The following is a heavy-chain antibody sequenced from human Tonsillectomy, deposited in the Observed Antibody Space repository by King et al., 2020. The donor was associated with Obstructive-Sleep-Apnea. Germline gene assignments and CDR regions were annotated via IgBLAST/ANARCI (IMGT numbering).Heavy chain of an antibody. J-gene: IGHJ5*02. Sequence: VQLVESGGGLVQPGGSLRLSCAASGFTFSSYSMNWVRQAPGKGLEWVSYITSSSSTIYYADSVKGRFTISRDNAKNPLYLQMNRLRVEDTAVYYCARDSSGYSPWGQGTLVTVSS. CDR2: ITSSSSTI. CDR3: ARDSSGYSP. V-gene: IGHV3-48*04. CDR1: GFTFSSYS. D-gene: IGHD3-22*01.